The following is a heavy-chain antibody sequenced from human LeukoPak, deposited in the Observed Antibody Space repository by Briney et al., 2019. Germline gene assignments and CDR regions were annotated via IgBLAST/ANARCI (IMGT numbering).Heavy chain of an antibody. CDR1: GFIFNNYW. Sequence: PGGSLRLSCAASGFIFNNYWISWVRQAPGKGLEWVAVISYDGSNKYYADSVKGRFTISRDNSKNTLYLQMNSLRAEDTAVYYCARGSSSRGRRAFDIWGQGTMVTVSS. V-gene: IGHV3-30-3*01. J-gene: IGHJ3*02. CDR2: ISYDGSNK. CDR3: ARGSSSRGRRAFDI. D-gene: IGHD6-6*01.